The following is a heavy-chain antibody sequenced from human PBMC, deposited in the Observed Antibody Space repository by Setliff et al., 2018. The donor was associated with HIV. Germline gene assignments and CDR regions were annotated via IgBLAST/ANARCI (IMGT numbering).Heavy chain of an antibody. Sequence: ETLSLTCTVSGGSISDRRYYWGWIRQSPEKGLEWVANINEDAREMYYVDSVKGRFTVSRDNPKNALFLQTSSLRVEDTAVYYCARMVAGFWGQGTLVTVSS. J-gene: IGHJ4*02. V-gene: IGHV3-7*01. D-gene: IGHD6-19*01. CDR3: ARMVAGF. CDR1: GGSISDRRYY. CDR2: INEDAREM.